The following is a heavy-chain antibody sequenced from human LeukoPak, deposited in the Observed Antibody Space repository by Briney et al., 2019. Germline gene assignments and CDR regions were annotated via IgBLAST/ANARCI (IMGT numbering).Heavy chain of an antibody. CDR3: ARGRGTAMVTVWFDP. Sequence: SETLSLTCTVSGGSISSGDYYWSWIRQPPGKGLEWIGYIYYSGSTYYNPSLKSRVTISVDTSKNQFSLKLSSVTAADTAVYYCARGRGTAMVTVWFDPWGQGTLVTASS. CDR1: GGSISSGDYY. J-gene: IGHJ5*02. V-gene: IGHV4-30-4*01. D-gene: IGHD5-18*01. CDR2: IYYSGST.